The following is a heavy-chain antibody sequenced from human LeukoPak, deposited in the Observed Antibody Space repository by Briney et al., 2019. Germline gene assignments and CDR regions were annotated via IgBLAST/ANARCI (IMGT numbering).Heavy chain of an antibody. D-gene: IGHD6-19*01. Sequence: KPSETLSLTCTVSGGSISSYYWSWIRQPPGKGLEWIGYIYYSGSTNYNPSLKSRVTISVDTSKNQFSLKLSSVTAADTAVYYCARQLDLGWYYFDYWGQGTLVTVSS. CDR3: ARQLDLGWYYFDY. CDR1: GGSISSYY. V-gene: IGHV4-59*08. J-gene: IGHJ4*02. CDR2: IYYSGST.